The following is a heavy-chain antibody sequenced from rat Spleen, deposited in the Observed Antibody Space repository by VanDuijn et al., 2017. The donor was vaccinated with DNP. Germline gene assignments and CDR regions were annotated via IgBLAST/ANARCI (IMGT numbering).Heavy chain of an antibody. V-gene: IGHV3-1*01. D-gene: IGHD1-7*01. J-gene: IGHJ2*01. CDR3: ARFWDYGYGDY. CDR1: GYSITSNY. CDR2: ISYSGNT. Sequence: EVQLQESGPGLVKPSQSLSLTCSVTGYSITSNYRWNWIRKFPGNKMEWIGHISYSGNTNYNPSLKSRISITRDTSRNQFFLQLNSVTSEDTATYNCARFWDYGYGDYWGQGVMVTVSS.